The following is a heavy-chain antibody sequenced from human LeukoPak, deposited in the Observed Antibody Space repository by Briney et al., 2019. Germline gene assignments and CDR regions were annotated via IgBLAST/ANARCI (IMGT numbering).Heavy chain of an antibody. Sequence: ASVKVSCKASGFTFTAYYMHWVRQAPGQGLEWMGWINPNSGGTNYAQKFQGRVTMTRDTSISTAYMELSRLRSDDTAVYYCARSLIGGDRPDAFDIWGQGTMVTVSS. CDR2: INPNSGGT. D-gene: IGHD2-21*02. CDR1: GFTFTAYY. CDR3: ARSLIGGDRPDAFDI. V-gene: IGHV1-2*02. J-gene: IGHJ3*02.